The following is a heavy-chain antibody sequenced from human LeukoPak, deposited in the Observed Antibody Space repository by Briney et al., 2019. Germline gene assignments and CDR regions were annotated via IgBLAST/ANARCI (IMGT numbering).Heavy chain of an antibody. J-gene: IGHJ4*02. CDR1: GYTFTGYY. Sequence: GASVKVSCKASGYTFTGYYMHWVRQAPGQGLEWMGWINPNSGGTNYAQEFQGRVTMTRDTSISTAYMELSRLRSDDTAVYYCARQRGSWPDFDYWGQGTLVTVSS. V-gene: IGHV1-2*02. CDR3: ARQRGSWPDFDY. D-gene: IGHD6-13*01. CDR2: INPNSGGT.